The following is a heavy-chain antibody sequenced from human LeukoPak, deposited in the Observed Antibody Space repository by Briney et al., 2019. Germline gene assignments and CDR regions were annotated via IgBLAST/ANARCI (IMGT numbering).Heavy chain of an antibody. CDR1: GGSISSYY. J-gene: IGHJ4*02. V-gene: IGHV4-59*08. CDR3: ARATYYDFWSGYPKPYYFDY. CDR2: IYYSGST. D-gene: IGHD3-3*01. Sequence: SETPSLTCTVSGGSISSYYWSWLRQPPGKGLEWIGYIYYSGSTNYNPSLKSRVTISVDTSKNQFSLKLSSVTAADTAVYYCARATYYDFWSGYPKPYYFDYWGQGTLVTVSS.